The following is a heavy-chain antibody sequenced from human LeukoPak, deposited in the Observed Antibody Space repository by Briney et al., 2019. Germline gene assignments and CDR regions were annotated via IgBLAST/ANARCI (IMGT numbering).Heavy chain of an antibody. D-gene: IGHD3-22*01. CDR2: IYYSGST. J-gene: IGHJ4*02. CDR3: ARIYYYDSSGYYFFDY. V-gene: IGHV4-59*01. Sequence: PSETLSLTCTVSGGSISSYYWSWIRQPPGKGLEWMGYIYYSGSTNYNPSLKSRVTISVDTSKNQFSLKLSSVTAADTAVYYCARIYYYDSSGYYFFDYWGQGTLVTVSS. CDR1: GGSISSYY.